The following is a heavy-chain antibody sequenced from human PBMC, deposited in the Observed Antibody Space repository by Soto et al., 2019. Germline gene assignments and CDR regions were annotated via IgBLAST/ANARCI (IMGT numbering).Heavy chain of an antibody. CDR1: GFTFSSYW. J-gene: IGHJ6*02. Sequence: PGGSLRLSCAASGFTFSSYWMHWVRQAPGKGLVWVSRINSDGSSTSYADSVKGRFTISRDNAKNTLYLQMNSLRAEDTAVYYCARGIVVPAAMLVYYYYGMNVWGQGTTVTVSS. V-gene: IGHV3-74*01. CDR3: ARGIVVPAAMLVYYYYGMNV. CDR2: INSDGSST. D-gene: IGHD2-2*01.